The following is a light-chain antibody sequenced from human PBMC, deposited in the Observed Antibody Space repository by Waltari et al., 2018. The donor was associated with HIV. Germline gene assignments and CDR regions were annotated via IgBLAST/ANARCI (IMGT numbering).Light chain of an antibody. Sequence: DIVLTQSPETLSVSLGERAAIHCKSEQSVLSPSNNVNYFAWYQQRPGPRPTLLFSEASSRSSGVPARFTASGSRTDFTLTIDDLQADDVAVYFCQQYYSTPTFGRGTQLV. CDR1: QSVLSPSNNVNY. CDR3: QQYYSTPT. CDR2: EAS. V-gene: IGKV4-1*01. J-gene: IGKJ5*01.